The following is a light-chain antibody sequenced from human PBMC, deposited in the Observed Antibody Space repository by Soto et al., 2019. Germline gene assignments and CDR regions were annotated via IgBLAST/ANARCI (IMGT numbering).Light chain of an antibody. Sequence: PGERATLSCRASPSVTNYLAWYQQKPGQAPRLLIYGAFNRATGIPARFSGSGSGTDFTLTISSLEPEDFAVYYCQQRNIWPPVTFGQVTRLEI. CDR2: GAF. CDR1: PSVTNY. V-gene: IGKV3-11*01. CDR3: QQRNIWPPVT. J-gene: IGKJ5*01.